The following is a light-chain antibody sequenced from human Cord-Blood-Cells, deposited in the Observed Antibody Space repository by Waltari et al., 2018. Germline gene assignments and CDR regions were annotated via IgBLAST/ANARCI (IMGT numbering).Light chain of an antibody. V-gene: IGKV1-33*01. Sequence: DLQMTQSPSSLSASVGERVTITCQASQDISNYLNWYQQKPGKAPKLLIYDASHLETGVPSRFSGSGSGTDFTFTISSLQPEDIATYYCQQYDNLLTFGGGTKVEIK. CDR3: QQYDNLLT. CDR1: QDISNY. CDR2: DAS. J-gene: IGKJ4*01.